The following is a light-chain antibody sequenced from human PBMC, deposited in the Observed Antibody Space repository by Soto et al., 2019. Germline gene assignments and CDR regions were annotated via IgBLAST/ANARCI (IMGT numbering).Light chain of an antibody. CDR2: GAS. J-gene: IGKJ3*01. V-gene: IGKV3-15*01. CDR3: QHYDNWPL. Sequence: EIVMTQSPATLSVSPGNRATLSCRASQSVRSNLAWYQQKPGQAPRLLIYGASTRATGVPARFSGSGSGTEFTLTISSLQSEDSAIYYCQHYDNWPLFGPGTKVDIK. CDR1: QSVRSN.